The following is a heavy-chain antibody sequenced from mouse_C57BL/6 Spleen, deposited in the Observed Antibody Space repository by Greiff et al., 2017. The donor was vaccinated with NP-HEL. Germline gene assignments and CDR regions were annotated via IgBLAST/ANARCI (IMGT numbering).Heavy chain of an antibody. CDR1: GYTFTSYG. Sequence: VQVVESGAELARPGASVKLSCKASGYTFTSYGISWVKQRTGQGLEWIGEIYPRSGNTYYNEKFKGKATLTADKSSSTVYMELRSLTSEDSAVYFCARVGSSSLYYFDYWGQGTTLTVSS. CDR2: IYPRSGNT. V-gene: IGHV1-81*01. D-gene: IGHD1-1*01. CDR3: ARVGSSSLYYFDY. J-gene: IGHJ2*01.